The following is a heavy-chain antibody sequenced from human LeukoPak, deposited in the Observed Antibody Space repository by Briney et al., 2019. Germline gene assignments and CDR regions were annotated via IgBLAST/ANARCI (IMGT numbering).Heavy chain of an antibody. CDR2: ISGYNGNT. CDR3: ARTVATYFDY. V-gene: IGHV1-18*01. J-gene: IGHJ4*02. Sequence: ASVKVSCKASGYTFTNYGISWVRQAPGQGLEWMGWISGYNGNTNYAQKLQGRVTMTTDTSTSTAYMEVRSLRSDDTAVYYCARTVATYFDYWGQGTLVTVSS. CDR1: GYTFTNYG. D-gene: IGHD5-12*01.